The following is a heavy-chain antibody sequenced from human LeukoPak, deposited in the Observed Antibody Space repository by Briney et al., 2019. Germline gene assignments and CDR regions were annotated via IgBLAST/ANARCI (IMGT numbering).Heavy chain of an antibody. CDR3: AKTGGIAAAH. D-gene: IGHD6-13*01. J-gene: IGHJ4*02. V-gene: IGHV3-30*02. CDR2: IWHDGNEK. CDR1: GFTFSTYG. Sequence: GGSLRLSCAASGFTFSTYGMHWVRQAPGKGLEWVAFIWHDGNEKYYADSAKGRFTISRDNSKNTLYLQMNSLRAEDTALYYCAKTGGIAAAHWGQGTLVTVSS.